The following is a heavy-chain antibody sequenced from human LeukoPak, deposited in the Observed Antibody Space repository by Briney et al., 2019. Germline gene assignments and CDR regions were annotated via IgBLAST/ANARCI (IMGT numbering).Heavy chain of an antibody. CDR1: GFTFSSYA. CDR3: ATGRSYSSSWSGYFQH. Sequence: GGSLRLSCAASGFTFSSYAMSWVRQAPGKGLEWVSAISGSGGSTYYADSVKGRFTISRDNSKNTLYLQMNSLRAEDTAVYYCATGRSYSSSWSGYFQHWGQGTLVTVSS. CDR2: ISGSGGST. J-gene: IGHJ1*01. D-gene: IGHD6-13*01. V-gene: IGHV3-23*01.